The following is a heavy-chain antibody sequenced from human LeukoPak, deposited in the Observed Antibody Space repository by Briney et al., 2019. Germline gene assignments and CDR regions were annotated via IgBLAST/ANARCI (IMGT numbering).Heavy chain of an antibody. Sequence: PAETLSLTCTVSGGSISSYYWSWIRQPPGKGLEWIGYIYYNGNTNYNASLKSRVTISVDTSKNQFSLKMSSVTAADTAVYYCVSSSSGWHFPFDHWGQGTLVTVSS. D-gene: IGHD6-19*01. V-gene: IGHV4-59*01. J-gene: IGHJ5*02. CDR1: GGSISSYY. CDR3: VSSSSGWHFPFDH. CDR2: IYYNGNT.